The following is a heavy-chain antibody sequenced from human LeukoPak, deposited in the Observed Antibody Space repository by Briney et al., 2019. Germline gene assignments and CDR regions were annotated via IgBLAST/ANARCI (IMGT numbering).Heavy chain of an antibody. CDR3: ARSSGWYPTLDY. J-gene: IGHJ4*02. CDR2: INAGNGNT. CDR1: GYTFTSYA. V-gene: IGHV1-3*01. Sequence: ASVKVSCKASGYTFTSYAMHWVRQAPGQRLGGMGWINAGNGNTKYSQKFQGKVTITRDTSASTAYMELSSLRSEDTAVYYCARSSGWYPTLDYWGQGTLVTVSS. D-gene: IGHD6-19*01.